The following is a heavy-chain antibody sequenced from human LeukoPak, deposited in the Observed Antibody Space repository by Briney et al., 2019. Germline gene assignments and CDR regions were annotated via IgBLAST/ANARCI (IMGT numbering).Heavy chain of an antibody. CDR2: ISSSSSYI. J-gene: IGHJ5*02. CDR3: ARFIAVAENNWFDP. CDR1: GFTFSSYE. V-gene: IGHV3-21*01. Sequence: PGGSLRLSCAASGFTFSSYEMNWVRQAPGKGLEWVSSISSSSSYIYYADSVKGRFTISRDNAKNSLYLQMNSLRAEDTAVYYCARFIAVAENNWFDPWGQGTLVTVSS. D-gene: IGHD6-19*01.